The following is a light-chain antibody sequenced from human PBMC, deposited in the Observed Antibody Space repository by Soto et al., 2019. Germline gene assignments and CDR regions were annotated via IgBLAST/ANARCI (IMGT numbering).Light chain of an antibody. CDR3: QQYNSYLWT. V-gene: IGKV1-5*01. CDR2: DAS. CDR1: QSISSW. Sequence: DIPMTQSPSNLSASVGDRVTITCRASQSISSWLAWYQQKPGKAPKLLIYDASSLESGVPLRFSGSRSVTEFTLAISSLQPDDFATYYCQQYNSYLWTFGQGSKVEIK. J-gene: IGKJ1*01.